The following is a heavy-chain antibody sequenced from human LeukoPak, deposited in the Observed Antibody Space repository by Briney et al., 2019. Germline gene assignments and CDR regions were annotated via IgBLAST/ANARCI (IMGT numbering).Heavy chain of an antibody. V-gene: IGHV3-23*01. Sequence: GGSLRLFCVASGFTFSSYAMSWVRQAPGKGLEWVSAISAGGGSTYYADSEKGRFTISRDNSRNTLYLQMNSPRAEDTAVYYCAKDTRSRPYSTPYYFDYWGQGTPVTVSS. J-gene: IGHJ4*02. D-gene: IGHD6-13*01. CDR1: GFTFSSYA. CDR3: AKDTRSRPYSTPYYFDY. CDR2: ISAGGGST.